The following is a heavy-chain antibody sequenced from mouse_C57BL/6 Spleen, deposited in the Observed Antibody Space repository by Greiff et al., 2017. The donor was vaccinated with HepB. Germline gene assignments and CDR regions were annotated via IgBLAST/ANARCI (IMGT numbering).Heavy chain of an antibody. Sequence: VQLQQSGAELAKPGASVKLSCKASGYTFTSYWMHWVKQRPGQGLEWIGYINPSSGYTKYNQKFKDKATLTADKSSSTAYMQLSSLTYEDSAVYYCASTVVERENAMDYWGQGTSVTVSS. CDR1: GYTFTSYW. CDR2: INPSSGYT. V-gene: IGHV1-7*01. CDR3: ASTVVERENAMDY. D-gene: IGHD1-1*01. J-gene: IGHJ4*01.